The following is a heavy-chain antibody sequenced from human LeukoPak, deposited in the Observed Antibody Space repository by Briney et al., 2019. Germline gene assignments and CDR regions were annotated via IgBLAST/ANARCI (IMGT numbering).Heavy chain of an antibody. CDR3: ARVRMGDDFNPFDY. Sequence: SGGSLRLSCAASGFTFRSNWMNWVRQAPGKGLEWVAHVQPDGSAKIYADSVKGRFTISRDNAKNTLYLQMNSLRAEDTAVYYCARVRMGDDFNPFDYWGQGTLVTVSS. CDR2: VQPDGSAK. V-gene: IGHV3-7*01. CDR1: GFTFRSNW. D-gene: IGHD3-16*01. J-gene: IGHJ4*02.